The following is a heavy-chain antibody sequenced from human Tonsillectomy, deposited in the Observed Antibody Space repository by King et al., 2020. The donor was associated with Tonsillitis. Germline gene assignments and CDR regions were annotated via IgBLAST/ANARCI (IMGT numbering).Heavy chain of an antibody. Sequence: VQLVESGGAVVQPGGSLRLSCVGTGFTFNAFAMHWVRQTSGKGLEWVSLVTWDGLSTFYADSVKGRFTISRDNRKNSLYLQMNGLRIEDAALYLCAGETAGVFHHWGQGTLVTVSS. CDR3: AGETAGVFHH. CDR1: GFTFNAFA. D-gene: IGHD3-10*01. CDR2: VTWDGLST. J-gene: IGHJ4*02. V-gene: IGHV3-43*01.